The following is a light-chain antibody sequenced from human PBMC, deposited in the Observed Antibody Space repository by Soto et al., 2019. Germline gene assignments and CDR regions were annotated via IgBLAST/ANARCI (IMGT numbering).Light chain of an antibody. CDR2: DND. CDR3: GTWDNSLNTGWV. Sequence: QSVLTQPPSVSAAPGQRVTISCSGSTSNIGNHHVSWYQQLPGTAPKLLIYDNDKRPSGIPDRFSGSKSGPSATLGITGLQTGDEADYYCGTWDNSLNTGWVFGGGTKLTVL. V-gene: IGLV1-51*01. J-gene: IGLJ3*02. CDR1: TSNIGNHH.